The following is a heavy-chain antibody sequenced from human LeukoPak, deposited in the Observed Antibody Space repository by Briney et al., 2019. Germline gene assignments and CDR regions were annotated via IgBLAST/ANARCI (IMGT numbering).Heavy chain of an antibody. CDR1: GFTFSSYE. Sequence: GGSLRLSCAASGFTFSSYEMNWVRQAPGKGLEWVSYISSSGSTIYYADSVKGRFTISRDNAENSLYLQMNSLRAEDTAVYYCARSGIAARPGIGYWGQGTLVTVSS. CDR2: ISSSGSTI. D-gene: IGHD6-6*01. J-gene: IGHJ4*02. CDR3: ARSGIAARPGIGY. V-gene: IGHV3-48*03.